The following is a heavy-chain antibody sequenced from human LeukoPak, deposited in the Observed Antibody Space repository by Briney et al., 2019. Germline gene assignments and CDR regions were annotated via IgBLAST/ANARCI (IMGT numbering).Heavy chain of an antibody. Sequence: SVKVSCKASGITFSYSTISWVRQAPGQGFEWMGRVIPIFGTADYAQKFQGRVTMTTDESTNTAYMELSSLRSEDTAVYFCAREPVPRSSGLQYWGQGTLVTVSS. CDR3: AREPVPRSSGLQY. CDR2: VIPIFGTA. CDR1: GITFSYST. J-gene: IGHJ4*02. V-gene: IGHV1-69*05. D-gene: IGHD3-22*01.